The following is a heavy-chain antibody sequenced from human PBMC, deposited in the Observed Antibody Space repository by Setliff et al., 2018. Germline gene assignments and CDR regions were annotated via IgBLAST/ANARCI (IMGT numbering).Heavy chain of an antibody. CDR3: ARGRNVAARLLDS. V-gene: IGHV4-38-2*02. Sequence: SETLSLTCTVSDFSVGSVYYWGWIRQSPGKGLEWIASVYYSGTTYYNPSLKSRVTISVDTSRNQFSLNMISVTAADTAVYYCARGRNVAARLLDSWGQGTLVTVS. D-gene: IGHD6-6*01. CDR2: VYYSGTT. J-gene: IGHJ4*02. CDR1: DFSVGSVYY.